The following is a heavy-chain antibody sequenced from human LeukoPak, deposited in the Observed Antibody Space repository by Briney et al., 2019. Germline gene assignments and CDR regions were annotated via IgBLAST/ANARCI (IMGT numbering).Heavy chain of an antibody. CDR2: IYHSGST. CDR3: ARVVPAALHYFDY. D-gene: IGHD2-2*01. V-gene: IGHV4-38-2*02. J-gene: IGHJ4*02. Sequence: PSETLSLTCTVSGYSISSGYYWGWIRPPPGKGLEWIGSIYHSGSTYYNPSLKSRVTISVDTSKNQFSLKLSSVTAADTAVYYCARVVPAALHYFDYWGQGTLVTVSS. CDR1: GYSISSGYY.